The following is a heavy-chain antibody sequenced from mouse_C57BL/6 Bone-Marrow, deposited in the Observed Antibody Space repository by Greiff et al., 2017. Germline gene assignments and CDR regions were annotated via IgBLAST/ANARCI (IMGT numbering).Heavy chain of an antibody. Sequence: EVQLQQSGAELVKPGASVKLSCTASGFNIKDYYIHWVKQRTEQGLEWIERIDPEDGETKYAPKFQDKATITADTSSNTAYLQLSSLTSEDTAVYYCTRSLIYYGTNYWGQGTTLTVSS. D-gene: IGHD1-1*01. CDR1: GFNIKDYY. J-gene: IGHJ2*01. CDR2: IDPEDGET. V-gene: IGHV14-2*01. CDR3: TRSLIYYGTNY.